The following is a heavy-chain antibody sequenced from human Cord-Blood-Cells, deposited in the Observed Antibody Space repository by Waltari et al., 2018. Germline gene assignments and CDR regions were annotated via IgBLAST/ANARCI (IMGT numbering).Heavy chain of an antibody. Sequence: QVQLVESGGGVVQPGRSLRLSCAASGFTFSSYGMHWVRQAPGKGQEWVAVIWYDGSNKYYADSVKGRFTISRDNSKNTLYLQMNSLRAEDTAVYYCARELDDDAFDIWGQGTMVTVSS. J-gene: IGHJ3*02. CDR2: IWYDGSNK. D-gene: IGHD1-1*01. V-gene: IGHV3-33*01. CDR1: GFTFSSYG. CDR3: ARELDDDAFDI.